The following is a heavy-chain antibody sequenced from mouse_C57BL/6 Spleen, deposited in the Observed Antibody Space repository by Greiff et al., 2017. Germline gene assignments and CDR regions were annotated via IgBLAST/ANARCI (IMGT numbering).Heavy chain of an antibody. D-gene: IGHD1-1*01. CDR3: TRDSYYYGSSYVAY. CDR1: GFTFSSYA. V-gene: IGHV5-9-1*02. Sequence: EVKLVESGEGLVKPGGSLKLSCAASGFTFSSYAMSWVRQTPEKRLEWVAYISSGGDYIYYADTVKGRFTISRDNARNTLYLQMSSLKSEDTAMYYCTRDSYYYGSSYVAYWGQGTLVTVSA. CDR2: ISSGGDYI. J-gene: IGHJ3*01.